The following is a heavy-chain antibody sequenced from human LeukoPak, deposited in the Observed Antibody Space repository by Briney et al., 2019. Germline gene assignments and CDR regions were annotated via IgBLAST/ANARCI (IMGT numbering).Heavy chain of an antibody. Sequence: GRSLRLSCAASGFTFSSYAMHWVRQAPGKGLEWVSYISSSGSTIYYADSVKGRFTISRDNAKNSLYLQMNSLRAEDTAVYYCARDLISQGSSHYWGQGTLVTVSS. D-gene: IGHD6-6*01. CDR2: ISSSGSTI. CDR1: GFTFSSYA. CDR3: ARDLISQGSSHY. V-gene: IGHV3-48*03. J-gene: IGHJ4*02.